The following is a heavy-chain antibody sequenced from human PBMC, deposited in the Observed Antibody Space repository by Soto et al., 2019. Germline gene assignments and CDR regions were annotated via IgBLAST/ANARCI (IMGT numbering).Heavy chain of an antibody. J-gene: IGHJ4*02. V-gene: IGHV4-4*02. CDR3: ARRCVVMVGERSHFDF. D-gene: IGHD2-15*01. CDR1: SASIISSDW. CDR2: IYHTGST. Sequence: QVQLQESGPGLVKPSGTLSLTCAVSSASIISSDWWSWVRQTPGKGLVWIGDIYHTGSTNYHPYLQIRLTMSVDKSKIAFYLPRRSVTAADTAVYSCARRCVVMVGERSHFDFCGQGTRVTASS.